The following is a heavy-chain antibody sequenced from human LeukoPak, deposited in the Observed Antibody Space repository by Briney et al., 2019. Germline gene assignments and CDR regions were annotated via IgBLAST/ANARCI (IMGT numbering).Heavy chain of an antibody. CDR3: ATVADLVYYFDY. V-gene: IGHV1-2*02. CDR1: GYTFTGYY. J-gene: IGHJ4*02. Sequence: ASVKVSCKASGYTFTGYYMHWVRQAPGQGLEWMGWINPNSGGTNYAQKFQGRVTMTRDTSISTAYMELSRLRSDDTAVYYCATVADLVYYFDYWGQGTLVTVSS. CDR2: INPNSGGT. D-gene: IGHD6-19*01.